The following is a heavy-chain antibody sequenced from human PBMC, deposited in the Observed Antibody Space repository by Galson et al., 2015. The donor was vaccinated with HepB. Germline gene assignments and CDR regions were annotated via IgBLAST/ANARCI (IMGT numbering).Heavy chain of an antibody. D-gene: IGHD6-19*01. J-gene: IGHJ1*01. CDR3: TRNGGWRVSRASAEYFQH. CDR1: GFTFGDFA. V-gene: IGHV3-49*04. Sequence: SLRLSCAASGFTFGDFAMSWVRQAPGKGLEWVAFIRSKANGGTIEYAASVKGRFTISRDDSKSIAYLQMNSLKTEDTAVYYCTRNGGWRVSRASAEYFQHWGQGTLVTVSS. CDR2: IRSKANGGTI.